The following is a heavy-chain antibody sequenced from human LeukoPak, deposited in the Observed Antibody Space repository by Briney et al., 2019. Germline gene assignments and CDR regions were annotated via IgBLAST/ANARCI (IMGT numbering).Heavy chain of an antibody. Sequence: GGSLRLSCAASGFTFSSYSMNWVRQAPGKGLEWVSSISSSSSYIYYADSVKGRFTISRDNAKNSLYLQMNSLRAEDTAVYYCARDGLPGIAAVEDWGQGTMVTVSS. D-gene: IGHD6-13*01. J-gene: IGHJ3*01. CDR3: ARDGLPGIAAVED. V-gene: IGHV3-21*01. CDR1: GFTFSSYS. CDR2: ISSSSSYI.